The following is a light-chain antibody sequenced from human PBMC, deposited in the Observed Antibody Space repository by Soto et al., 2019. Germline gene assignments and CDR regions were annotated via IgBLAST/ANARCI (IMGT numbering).Light chain of an antibody. Sequence: QSVLTQPASVPGSPRQSITISCTGASSDVGGYTYVSWYQQDPGKAPTLMIYEVDNRPSGVTNRFSCSKYGTTASLTICGLQAEDEADYYCSSYTCSSTLYGFGTATNSPS. CDR1: SSDVGGYTY. V-gene: IGLV2-14*01. CDR2: EVD. CDR3: SSYTCSSTLYG. J-gene: IGLJ1*01.